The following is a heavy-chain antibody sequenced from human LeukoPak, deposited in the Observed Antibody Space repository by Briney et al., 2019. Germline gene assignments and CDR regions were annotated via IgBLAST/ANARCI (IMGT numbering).Heavy chain of an antibody. CDR3: AGDSNGYSSGWSDYYYGMDV. V-gene: IGHV1-69*04. CDR2: MIPILGIA. J-gene: IGHJ6*02. Sequence: SVKVSCKASGGTFSSYAISWVRQAPGQGLEWMGRMIPILGIANYAQKFQGRVTITADKSTSTAYMELSSLRSEDTAVYYCAGDSNGYSSGWSDYYYGMDVWGQWTTVTVSS. D-gene: IGHD6-19*01. CDR1: GGTFSSYA.